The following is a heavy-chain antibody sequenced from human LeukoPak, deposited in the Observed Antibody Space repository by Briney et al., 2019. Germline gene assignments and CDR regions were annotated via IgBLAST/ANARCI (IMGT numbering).Heavy chain of an antibody. D-gene: IGHD4-17*01. Sequence: GGSLRLSCAVSGFTVSSNYMTWVRQAPGKGLEWLSIIYSGGTTYYADSVKGRFTISRQTSKNSLYLQMSSLRPEDTAVYYCARVSTVTSYAMDVWGQGTTVTVA. CDR3: ARVSTVTSYAMDV. V-gene: IGHV3-53*04. J-gene: IGHJ6*02. CDR2: IYSGGTT. CDR1: GFTVSSNY.